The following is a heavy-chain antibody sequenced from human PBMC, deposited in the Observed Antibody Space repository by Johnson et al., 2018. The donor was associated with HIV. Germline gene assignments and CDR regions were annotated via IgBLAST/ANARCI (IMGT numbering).Heavy chain of an antibody. Sequence: QVQLVESGGALVKPGGSLRLSCAASGFKFDDNYMAWIRQSPGKGLEWVSYISSSGGTTHNADSVKGRFAISRNNAKNSLYLQMNSLRAEDTAVYYCARERSGTIAFDIWGQGTMVTVSS. V-gene: IGHV3-11*01. CDR3: ARERSGTIAFDI. D-gene: IGHD1-7*01. CDR2: ISSSGGTT. J-gene: IGHJ3*02. CDR1: GFKFDDNY.